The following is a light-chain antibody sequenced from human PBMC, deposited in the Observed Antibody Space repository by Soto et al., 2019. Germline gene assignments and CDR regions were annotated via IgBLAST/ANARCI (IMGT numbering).Light chain of an antibody. CDR1: QGISTY. Sequence: DIQMTQSPSSLSASVGDRVTITCRASQGISTYLNWYLQKPGKAPKLLIYAASSLQSGVPSRFSGSGSETDFTLTIRRLQPEGFATQSCNQCYTTAWTDGKWPKVDI. CDR2: AAS. CDR3: NQCYTTAWT. J-gene: IGKJ1*01. V-gene: IGKV1-39*01.